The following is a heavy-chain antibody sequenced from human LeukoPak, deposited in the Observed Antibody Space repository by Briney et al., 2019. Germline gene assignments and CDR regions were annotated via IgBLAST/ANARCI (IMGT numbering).Heavy chain of an antibody. D-gene: IGHD2-2*02. V-gene: IGHV3-7*01. Sequence: GGSLRLSCAASGFTFSSYWMSWVRQAPGKGLEWVANIKQDGREKSYVDSVKGRFTISRDNAKNSLYLQMNSLRAEDTAVYYCARDWGDPAVVVPAAIALGAFDIWGQGTMVTVSS. J-gene: IGHJ3*02. CDR3: ARDWGDPAVVVPAAIALGAFDI. CDR1: GFTFSSYW. CDR2: IKQDGREK.